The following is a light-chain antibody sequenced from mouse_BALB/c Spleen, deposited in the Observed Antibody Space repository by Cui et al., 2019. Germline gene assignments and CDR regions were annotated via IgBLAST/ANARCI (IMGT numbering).Light chain of an antibody. J-gene: IGKJ5*01. CDR2: NAK. CDR1: GNIHND. CDR3: QHFWSTPLT. Sequence: DIQMTQSPASLSASVGETVTITCRASGNIHNDLAWYQQKQGKSPQLLVYNAKTLADGVPSRFSGSGSGTQYSLKINSLQPEDFGSYYCQHFWSTPLTFGAGTKLELK. V-gene: IGKV12-41*01.